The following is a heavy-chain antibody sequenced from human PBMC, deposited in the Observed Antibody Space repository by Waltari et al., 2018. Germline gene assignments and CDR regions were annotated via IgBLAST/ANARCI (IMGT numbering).Heavy chain of an antibody. CDR2: INHSGSN. Sequence: QVQLQQWGAGLLKPSETLSLTCAVYGGSFSGYYWSWIRQPPGKGLEWIGEINHSGSNNYNPSLKSRVTISVDTSKNQFSLKLSSVTAADTAVYYCARGKSRGWYRIYYFDYWGQGTLVTVSS. J-gene: IGHJ4*02. V-gene: IGHV4-34*01. D-gene: IGHD6-19*01. CDR1: GGSFSGYY. CDR3: ARGKSRGWYRIYYFDY.